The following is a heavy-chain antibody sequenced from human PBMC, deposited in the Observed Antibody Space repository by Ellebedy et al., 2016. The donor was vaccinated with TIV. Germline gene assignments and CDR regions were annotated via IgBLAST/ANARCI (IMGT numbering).Heavy chain of an antibody. D-gene: IGHD3-16*01. CDR2: IGGRSSKT. V-gene: IGHV3-48*02. CDR3: TRDPGGAPDLTLGN. Sequence: GGSLRLSCVTSGFTFSDYAMNWVRQAPGKGLEWVSYIGGRSSKTHYADSVKGRFPISRDNAMNSLFLQMNSLTDEDTARYYCTRDPGGAPDLTLGNWGQGVLVTVSS. J-gene: IGHJ4*02. CDR1: GFTFSDYA.